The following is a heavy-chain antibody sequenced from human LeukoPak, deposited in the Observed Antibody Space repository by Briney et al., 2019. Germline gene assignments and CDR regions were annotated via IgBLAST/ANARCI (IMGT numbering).Heavy chain of an antibody. V-gene: IGHV4-59*02. CDR1: GGSVSTYY. J-gene: IGHJ6*04. Sequence: SETLSLTCTVSGGSVSTYYWSWIRQPLGKGLEWIGYIYYSGSTDYNPSLKSRVTISVDTSKNQFSLKLSSVTAADTAVYYCATSYYYASGSLWNGMDVWGKGTTVIVSS. CDR3: ATSYYYASGSLWNGMDV. CDR2: IYYSGST. D-gene: IGHD3-10*01.